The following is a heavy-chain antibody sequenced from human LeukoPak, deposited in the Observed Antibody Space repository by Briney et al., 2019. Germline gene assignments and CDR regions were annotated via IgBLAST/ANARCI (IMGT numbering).Heavy chain of an antibody. Sequence: SETLSLTCTVSGDSKSSYYWSWIRQAPGKGLEWIGYVYDIGSTNYNPSFKNRVTISVDTSKNQFSLKLSSVTAADTAVYYCARMAGMDVWGKGTTVTISS. CDR3: ARMAGMDV. CDR1: GDSKSSYY. D-gene: IGHD5-24*01. CDR2: VYDIGST. J-gene: IGHJ6*03. V-gene: IGHV4-59*01.